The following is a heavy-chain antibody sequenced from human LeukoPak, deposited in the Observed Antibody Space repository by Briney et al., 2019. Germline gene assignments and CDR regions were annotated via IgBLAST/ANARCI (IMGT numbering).Heavy chain of an antibody. CDR1: GXSISSNS. CDR3: ARSIYWSEGFNY. Sequence: SETLSLTCNVSGXSISSNSGNWIRQPPGKGLEWIGYIYNSGITNYNPSLKSRVTISVDTSKNQFSLRLSSVTAADTAVYYCARSIYWSEGFNYWGQGTLVTVSS. D-gene: IGHD2-8*02. V-gene: IGHV4-59*08. J-gene: IGHJ4*02. CDR2: IYNSGIT.